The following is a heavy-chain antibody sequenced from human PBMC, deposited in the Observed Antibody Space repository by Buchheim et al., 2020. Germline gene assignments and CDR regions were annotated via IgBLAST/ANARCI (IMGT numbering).Heavy chain of an antibody. V-gene: IGHV3-21*01. D-gene: IGHD2-15*01. CDR2: ISHSSRYI. J-gene: IGHJ2*01. CDR1: GFTFGSYA. Sequence: EVQLLESGGGLVQPGGSLRLSCAASGFTFGSYAMTWVRQTPGKGLEWVSSISHSSRYIYYADSLRGRFTISSDDAKHSLYLQMNSLRADDTAVYYCARYRTDYSGYRYFDFWGRGTL. CDR3: ARYRTDYSGYRYFDF.